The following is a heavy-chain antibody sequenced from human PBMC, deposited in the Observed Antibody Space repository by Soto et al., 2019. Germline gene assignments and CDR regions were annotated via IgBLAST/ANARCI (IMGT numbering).Heavy chain of an antibody. V-gene: IGHV3-11*01. CDR1: GFTFSDYY. CDR3: ASQADCSGGSCYEGDDAFDI. Sequence: GGSLRLSCAASGFTFSDYYMSWIRQAPGKGLEWVSYISSSGSTIYYADSVKGRFTISRDNAKNSLYLQMNSLRAEDTAVYYCASQADCSGGSCYEGDDAFDIWGQGTMVTVSS. D-gene: IGHD2-15*01. J-gene: IGHJ3*02. CDR2: ISSSGSTI.